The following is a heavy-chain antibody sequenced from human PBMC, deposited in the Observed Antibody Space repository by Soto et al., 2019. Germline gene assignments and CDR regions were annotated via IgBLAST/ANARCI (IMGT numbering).Heavy chain of an antibody. CDR2: ISPSGSYI. D-gene: IGHD1-26*01. CDR1: GFTFSTYS. J-gene: IGHJ4*02. V-gene: IGHV3-21*01. CDR3: ARCDYRAGCKFDY. Sequence: GGSLRLSCAASGFTFSTYSMNWVRQAPGKVLEWVSSISPSGSYIYYADPVKGRFTISRDNALDSLYLQMNSLRAEDTAVYYCARCDYRAGCKFDYWGQGTLVTVSS.